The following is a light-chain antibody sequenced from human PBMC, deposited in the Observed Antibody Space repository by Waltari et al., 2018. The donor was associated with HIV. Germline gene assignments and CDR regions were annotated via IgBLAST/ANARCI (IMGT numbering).Light chain of an antibody. J-gene: IGLJ2*01. CDR1: SSDVGGSNY. V-gene: IGLV2-8*01. Sequence: QSALTQPPSASGSPGQSVTIPCTGTSSDVGGSNYVSWYQQHPGKAPKLMIYGVHRRPSGVPDRFSGSKSGNTASLTVSGLQTEDEADYYCSSYAGRNTLVFGGGTKLTVL. CDR2: GVH. CDR3: SSYAGRNTLV.